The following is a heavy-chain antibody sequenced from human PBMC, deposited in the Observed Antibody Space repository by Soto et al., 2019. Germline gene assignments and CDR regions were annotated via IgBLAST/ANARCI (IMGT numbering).Heavy chain of an antibody. CDR2: ITPIFSTA. CDR1: GGTFGSFS. D-gene: IGHD5-12*01. J-gene: IGHJ4*02. CDR3: AGGYGYSGALDY. V-gene: IGHV1-69*06. Sequence: QVQLVQSGAEVKRPASSVKVACKASGGTFGSFSIAWVRQAPGQGLEWMGYITPIFSTANSAQKFQGRVTISADRSTSTHYMELICLTSGDTAVYYCAGGYGYSGALDYWGQGTQVTVSS.